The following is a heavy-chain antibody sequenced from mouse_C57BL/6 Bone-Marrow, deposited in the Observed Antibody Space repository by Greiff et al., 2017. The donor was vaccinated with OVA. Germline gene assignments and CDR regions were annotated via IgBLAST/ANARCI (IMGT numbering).Heavy chain of an antibody. CDR1: GYAFTNYL. V-gene: IGHV1-54*01. J-gene: IGHJ3*01. CDR3: ARSDGRRVWLAY. CDR2: INPGSGGT. Sequence: VQLVESGAELVRPGTSVKVSCKASGYAFTNYLIEWVKQRPGQGLEWIGVINPGSGGTNYNEKFKGKATLTADKSSSTAYMQLSSLTSEDSAVYFCARSDGRRVWLAYWGQGTLVTVSA. D-gene: IGHD2-3*01.